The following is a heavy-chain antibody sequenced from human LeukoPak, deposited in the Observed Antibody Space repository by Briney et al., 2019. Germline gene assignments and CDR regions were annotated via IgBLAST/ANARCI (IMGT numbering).Heavy chain of an antibody. CDR1: GFTVSSNY. D-gene: IGHD1-20*01. CDR2: IYSGGST. CDR3: ARHSGQYKWTYYDA. J-gene: IGHJ5*02. V-gene: IGHV3-53*01. Sequence: GGSLRFSCAASGFTVSSNYMSWVRQAPGKGLEWVSVIYSGGSTYYADSVKGRFTISRDNSKNALYLQMNSLRAEDTAVYYCARHSGQYKWTYYDAWGQGILVTVCS.